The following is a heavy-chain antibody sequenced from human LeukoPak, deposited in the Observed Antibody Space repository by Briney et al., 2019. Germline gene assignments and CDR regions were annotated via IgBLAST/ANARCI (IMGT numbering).Heavy chain of an antibody. D-gene: IGHD2-15*01. CDR3: VKAQGYCGSGTCYFDY. J-gene: IGHJ4*02. CDR2: INNNGGTT. Sequence: HPAGSLRLSCSASGFTFSSYVMYWVRQAPGKALEYVSAINNNGGTTYYADSVKGRFTISRDNSKNTLSLQMSSLRVEDTAVYYCVKAQGYCGSGTCYFDYWGRGTLVTVSS. CDR1: GFTFSSYV. V-gene: IGHV3-64D*08.